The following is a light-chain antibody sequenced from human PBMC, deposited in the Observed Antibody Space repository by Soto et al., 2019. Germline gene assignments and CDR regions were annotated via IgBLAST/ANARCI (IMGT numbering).Light chain of an antibody. CDR2: GAS. CDR3: QQRSNWLWT. Sequence: MVLTRSPGRLSSSPVGMCTRSFRASQSVSTNNLAWYQQRPGQAPRLLIYGASRRATGIPDRFSGSGSGTDFTLTISSLEPEDFAVYYCQQRSNWLWTFGQGTKVDIK. J-gene: IGKJ1*01. CDR1: QSVSTNN. V-gene: IGKV3D-20*02.